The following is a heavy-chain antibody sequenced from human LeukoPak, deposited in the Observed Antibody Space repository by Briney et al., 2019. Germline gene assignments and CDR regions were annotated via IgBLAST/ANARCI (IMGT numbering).Heavy chain of an antibody. CDR2: TKPDGTAG. D-gene: IGHD2-15*01. CDR1: GFIFRIYW. J-gene: IGHJ4*02. V-gene: IGHV3-7*01. CDR3: ARDGGLHTNFDY. Sequence: GGSLRLFCAVWGFIFRIYWMGWVRQAPGKGLEGVANTKPDGTAGYYADSVRGRFTTYRDNANNFLYLQMNSLRGEDTAVYYCARDGGLHTNFDYWGQGTLVTVSS.